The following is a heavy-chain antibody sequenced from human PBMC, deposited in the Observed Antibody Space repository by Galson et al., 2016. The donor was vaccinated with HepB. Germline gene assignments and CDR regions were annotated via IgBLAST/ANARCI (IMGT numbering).Heavy chain of an antibody. CDR1: GHTRTKFS. CDR2: FAPDEGET. D-gene: IGHD3-10*01. CDR3: TTISTVVRGSFYFDP. Sequence: SVKVSCKVSGHTRTKFSMHWVRQAPGKGLEWMGGFAPDEGETIYAQKFQGRITMTEDTSTATAYMDLSSLRSEDTAIYFCTTISTVVRGSFYFDPWGQGTLVTVSS. V-gene: IGHV1-24*01. J-gene: IGHJ5*02.